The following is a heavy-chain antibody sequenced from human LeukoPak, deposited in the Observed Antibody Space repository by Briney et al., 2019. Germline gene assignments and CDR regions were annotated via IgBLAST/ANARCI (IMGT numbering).Heavy chain of an antibody. CDR3: ARQGAAPGYSYHYGMDV. Sequence: GESLKISCKGSGYRFTSYWISWVRQMPGKGLEWMGRIDPSDSYTNYSPSFQGHVTISADKSITTAYLQWSSLKASDTAMYYCARQGAAPGYSYHYGMDVWGQGTTVAVS. D-gene: IGHD6-13*01. V-gene: IGHV5-10-1*01. CDR2: IDPSDSYT. CDR1: GYRFTSYW. J-gene: IGHJ6*02.